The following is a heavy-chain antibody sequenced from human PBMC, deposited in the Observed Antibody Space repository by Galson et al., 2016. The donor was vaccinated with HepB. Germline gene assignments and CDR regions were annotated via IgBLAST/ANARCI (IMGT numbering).Heavy chain of an antibody. J-gene: IGHJ4*02. CDR2: INPYNGNT. CDR3: ARDRDFWSGYFDY. V-gene: IGHV1-18*01. Sequence: SVKVSCKASGYTFTSFGISWVRQAPGQGLEWMGWINPYNGNTNYAQKFQERVTMTTDTSTSTAYMSLRSLTSDEAAVYYCARDRDFWSGYFDYWGQGTLVTVSS. D-gene: IGHD3-3*01. CDR1: GYTFTSFG.